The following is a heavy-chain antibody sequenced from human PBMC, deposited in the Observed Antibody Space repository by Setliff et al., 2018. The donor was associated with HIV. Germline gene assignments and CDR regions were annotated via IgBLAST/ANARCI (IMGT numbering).Heavy chain of an antibody. D-gene: IGHD4-17*01. CDR1: GCTFTSYG. CDR3: ARDNYDDYSRVQMDV. CDR2: ISTYKGNT. Sequence: AASVKVSCKASGCTFTSYGISWVRQAPGQGLEWMGWISTYKGNTKYEQKFQGRVTMTTDTSTSTAYMELRSLRSDDTAIYYCARDNYDDYSRVQMDVWGKGTTVTVSS. J-gene: IGHJ6*04. V-gene: IGHV1-18*04.